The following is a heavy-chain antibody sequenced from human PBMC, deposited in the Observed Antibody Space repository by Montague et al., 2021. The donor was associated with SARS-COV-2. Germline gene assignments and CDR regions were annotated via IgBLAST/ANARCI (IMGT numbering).Heavy chain of an antibody. Sequence: TLSLTCTVSGGSISSGGYYWSWIRQHPGKGLEWIGYIYCSGSTYYNPSLKSRVTISVDTSKNQFSLKLSSVTAADTAVYYCASTYGGNLGYYYYYMDVWGQGTTVTVSS. D-gene: IGHD4-23*01. V-gene: IGHV4-31*03. CDR3: ASTYGGNLGYYYYYMDV. CDR1: GGSISSGGYY. CDR2: IYCSGST. J-gene: IGHJ6*03.